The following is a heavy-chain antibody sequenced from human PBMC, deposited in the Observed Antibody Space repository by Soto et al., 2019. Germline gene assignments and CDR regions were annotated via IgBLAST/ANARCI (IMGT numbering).Heavy chain of an antibody. V-gene: IGHV3-30-3*01. CDR1: GFTFSSYA. Sequence: GGSLRLSCAASGFTFSSYAMHWVRQAPGKGLEWVAVISYDGSNKYYADSVKGRFTISRDNSKNTVSLQMDSLRAEDTAVYFCVARRYCSNGTCPDYFDYWGQGTLVTVSS. J-gene: IGHJ4*02. CDR2: ISYDGSNK. D-gene: IGHD2-15*01. CDR3: VARRYCSNGTCPDYFDY.